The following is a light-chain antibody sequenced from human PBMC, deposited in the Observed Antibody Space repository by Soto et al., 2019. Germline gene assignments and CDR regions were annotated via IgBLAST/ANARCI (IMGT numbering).Light chain of an antibody. CDR1: SSDVGGYNY. CDR3: SSYTSSSILHVV. Sequence: QSVLTQPASVSGSPGQSITISCTGTSSDVGGYNYVSWYQQHPGKAPKLMIYEVSNRPSGVSNRFSGSKSGNTASLTISGLQAEDEADYYCSSYTSSSILHVVFGGGTKLTVL. V-gene: IGLV2-14*01. J-gene: IGLJ2*01. CDR2: EVS.